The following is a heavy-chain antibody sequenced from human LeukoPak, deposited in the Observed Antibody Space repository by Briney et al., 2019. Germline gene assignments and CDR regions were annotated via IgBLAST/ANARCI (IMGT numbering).Heavy chain of an antibody. CDR3: ARESYDNSGFDY. J-gene: IGHJ4*02. CDR2: MSSSGTYI. D-gene: IGHD3-22*01. CDR1: GFIFSSYG. Sequence: GGSLRLSCAASGFIFSSYGMNWVRQAPGKGLEWVSFMSSSGTYIYYADSVKGRFTISRDNAKSALHLQMNSLRAEDTAVYYCARESYDNSGFDYWGQGTLVTVSS. V-gene: IGHV3-21*01.